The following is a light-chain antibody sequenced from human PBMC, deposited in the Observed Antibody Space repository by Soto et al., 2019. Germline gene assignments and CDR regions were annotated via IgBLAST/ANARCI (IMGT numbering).Light chain of an antibody. V-gene: IGKV3-20*01. CDR2: AVS. J-gene: IGKJ4*01. Sequence: EIVLTQSPGTLSLSPGERATLSCRASQSVRSTYLAWYQQKPGQAPRLLIYAVSSRATGIPDRFSGSGSGTDFTLTISRLEPEDFAVYYCQQYGNSLVTFGGGTKVEIK. CDR3: QQYGNSLVT. CDR1: QSVRSTY.